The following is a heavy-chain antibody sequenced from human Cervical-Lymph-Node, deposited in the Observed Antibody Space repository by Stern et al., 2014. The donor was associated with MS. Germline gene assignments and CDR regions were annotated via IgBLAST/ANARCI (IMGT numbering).Heavy chain of an antibody. CDR3: ARQGYCSGGSCNYWYFDV. Sequence: VQLVESGPGLLKPSETLSLTCSVSGASMRSYHWAWIRQPPGKGLAWIGTLYYSGSAYYSPSSKSRVTIPVDPPQIRFSLRLTSVTAADTAVYYCARQGYCSGGSCNYWYFDVWGRGTLVTVSS. CDR1: GASMRSYH. V-gene: IGHV4-39*01. CDR2: LYYSGSA. D-gene: IGHD2-15*01. J-gene: IGHJ2*01.